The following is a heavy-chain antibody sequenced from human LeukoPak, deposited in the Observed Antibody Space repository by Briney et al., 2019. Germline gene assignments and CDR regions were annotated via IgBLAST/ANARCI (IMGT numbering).Heavy chain of an antibody. J-gene: IGHJ4*02. Sequence: GRFTISRDNSKNTLYLQMNSLRAEDTAVYYCAKDIAAAGVWGQGTLVTVSS. V-gene: IGHV3-30*02. CDR3: AKDIAAAGV. D-gene: IGHD6-13*01.